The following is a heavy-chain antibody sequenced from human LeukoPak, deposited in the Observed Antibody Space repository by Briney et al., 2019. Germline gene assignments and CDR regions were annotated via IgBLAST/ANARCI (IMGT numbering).Heavy chain of an antibody. J-gene: IGHJ5*02. D-gene: IGHD2-21*02. V-gene: IGHV4-59*01. CDR2: IYYSGST. CDR1: GGSISSYY. CDR3: AREGSCGGDCYSSGFDP. Sequence: SETLSLTCTVSGGSISSYYWSWIRQPPGKGLEWIGYIYYSGSTNYNPSLKSRVTISVDTSKNQFSLKLSPVTAADTAVYYCAREGSCGGDCYSSGFDPWGQGTLVTVSS.